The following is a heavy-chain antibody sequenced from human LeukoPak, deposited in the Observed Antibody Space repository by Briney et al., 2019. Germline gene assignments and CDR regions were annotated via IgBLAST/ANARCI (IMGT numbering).Heavy chain of an antibody. J-gene: IGHJ3*02. D-gene: IGHD6-19*01. V-gene: IGHV3-23*01. CDR3: AKSLRYSSGLDAFDI. CDR1: GFTFSSYS. CDR2: ISGSGGST. Sequence: GGSLRLSCAASGFTFSSYSMNWVRQAPGKGLEWVSAISGSGGSTYYADSVKGRFTISRDNSKNTLYLQMNSLRAEDTAVYYCAKSLRYSSGLDAFDIWGQGTMVTVSS.